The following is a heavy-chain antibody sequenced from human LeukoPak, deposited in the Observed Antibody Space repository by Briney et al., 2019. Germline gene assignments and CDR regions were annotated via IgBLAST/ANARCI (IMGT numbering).Heavy chain of an antibody. Sequence: GGPLRLSCAASGFTFSSYAISWVRQAPGKGLEWVSAISGSGGSTYYADSVKGRFTISRDNSKNTLYLQMNSLRAEDTAVYYCAKGTYQLLSTFDYWGQGTLVTVSS. V-gene: IGHV3-23*01. CDR3: AKGTYQLLSTFDY. D-gene: IGHD2-2*01. CDR1: GFTFSSYA. CDR2: ISGSGGST. J-gene: IGHJ4*02.